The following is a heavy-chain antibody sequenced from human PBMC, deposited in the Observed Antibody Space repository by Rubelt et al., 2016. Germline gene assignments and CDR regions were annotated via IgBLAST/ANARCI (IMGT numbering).Heavy chain of an antibody. V-gene: IGHV4-59*01. Sequence: GSTNYNTSLKSRVTISVDTSKNQFSLKLSSVTAADTAVYYCARVGSLGFGELSYYYYYGMDVWGQGTTVTVSS. CDR3: ARVGSLGFGELSYYYYYGMDV. CDR2: GST. D-gene: IGHD3-10*01. J-gene: IGHJ6*02.